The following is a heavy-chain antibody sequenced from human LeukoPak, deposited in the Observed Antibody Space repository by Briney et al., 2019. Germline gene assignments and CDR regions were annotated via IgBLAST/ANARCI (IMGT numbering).Heavy chain of an antibody. J-gene: IGHJ5*02. V-gene: IGHV4-39*07. D-gene: IGHD3-10*01. Sequence: SETLSLTCTVSGGSISSSSYYWGWIRQPPGKGLEWIGSIYYSGSTYYNPSLKSRVTISVDTSKNQFSLKLSSVTAADTAVYYCARAAGLLWFGELLNWFDPWGQGTLVTVSS. CDR3: ARAAGLLWFGELLNWFDP. CDR2: IYYSGST. CDR1: GGSISSSSYY.